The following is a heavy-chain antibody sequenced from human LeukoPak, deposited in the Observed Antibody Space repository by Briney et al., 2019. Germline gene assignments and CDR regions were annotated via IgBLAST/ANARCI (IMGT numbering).Heavy chain of an antibody. D-gene: IGHD4-11*01. V-gene: IGHV4-34*01. CDR3: ARGRENYSRAGFGY. J-gene: IGHJ4*02. CDR1: SGSFSAYY. CDR2: INHSGST. Sequence: SETLSLTCAVYSGSFSAYYWSWIRQPPGKGLEWIGEINHSGSTNYNPSLESRVTVLVDKSKNQLSLKLRSVTAADTAVYCCARGRENYSRAGFGYWAQGTLVTVSS.